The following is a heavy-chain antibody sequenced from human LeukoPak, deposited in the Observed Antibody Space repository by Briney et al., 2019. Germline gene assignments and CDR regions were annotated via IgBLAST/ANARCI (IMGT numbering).Heavy chain of an antibody. V-gene: IGHV3-7*03. D-gene: IGHD6-19*01. J-gene: IGHJ4*02. CDR1: GFTFSSNW. CDR2: IKQDGSEK. Sequence: GGSLRLSCAASGFTFSSNWMSWVRQAPGKGLEWVANIKQDGSEKYYVDSVKGRFTISRDNAKNLLFLQMNSLRAEDTAVYCCAREAWSSAWYWGQGTLVTVSS. CDR3: AREAWSSAWY.